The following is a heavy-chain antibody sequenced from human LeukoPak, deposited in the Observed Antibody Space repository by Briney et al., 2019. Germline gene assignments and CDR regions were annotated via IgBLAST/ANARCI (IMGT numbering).Heavy chain of an antibody. D-gene: IGHD3-22*01. Sequence: GGSLRLSCAASGFSFSSFEMNWVRQAPGKGLEWVSHISSSGDTKYYGDSVKGRFTISRDNAKKSLYLQMNSLRVEDTALYYCTRESYFDTREDALDVWGQGTMVTVSS. CDR2: ISSSGDTK. CDR3: TRESYFDTREDALDV. CDR1: GFSFSSFE. V-gene: IGHV3-48*03. J-gene: IGHJ3*01.